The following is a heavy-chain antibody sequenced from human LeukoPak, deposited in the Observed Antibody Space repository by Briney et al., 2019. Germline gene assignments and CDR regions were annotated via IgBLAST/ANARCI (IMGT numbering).Heavy chain of an antibody. CDR1: GFTFSNYW. D-gene: IGHD3-3*01. CDR3: VRLLDLDY. J-gene: IGHJ4*02. Sequence: GGSLRLSCAASGFTFSNYWMHWVRQAPGKGLVWVSRINNDGSTTNYADSVKGRFTISRDNAKNTLYLQVNSLRAEDTAVYYCVRLLDLDYWGQGTLVTVSS. V-gene: IGHV3-74*01. CDR2: INNDGSTT.